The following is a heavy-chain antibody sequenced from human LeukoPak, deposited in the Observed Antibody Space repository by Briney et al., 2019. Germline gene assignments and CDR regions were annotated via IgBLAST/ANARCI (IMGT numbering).Heavy chain of an antibody. CDR3: ARPTATWLQGGDDAFDI. Sequence: ASVKVSCKASGYTFTFYYIHWVRQAPGQGLEWMGWINPNIGGTNYAQKFQGRVTMTRDTSISTAYMGLSRLRSDDTAVYYCARPTATWLQGGDDAFDIWGQGTVVTVSS. V-gene: IGHV1-2*02. J-gene: IGHJ3*02. CDR2: INPNIGGT. D-gene: IGHD5-24*01. CDR1: GYTFTFYY.